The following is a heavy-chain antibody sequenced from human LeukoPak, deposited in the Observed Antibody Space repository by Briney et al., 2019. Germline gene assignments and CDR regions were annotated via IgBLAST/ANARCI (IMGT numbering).Heavy chain of an antibody. J-gene: IGHJ3*02. CDR1: GGSISSYY. D-gene: IGHD5-24*01. CDR3: ASKGEVEMATMTQSDDAFDI. V-gene: IGHV4-4*07. Sequence: SETLSLTCTVSGGSISSYYWSWIRQPAGKGLEWIGRIYTSGSTNYNPSLKSRVTMSVDTSITTVYMELSRLRSDDTAVYYCASKGEVEMATMTQSDDAFDIWGQGTMVTVSS. CDR2: IYTSGST.